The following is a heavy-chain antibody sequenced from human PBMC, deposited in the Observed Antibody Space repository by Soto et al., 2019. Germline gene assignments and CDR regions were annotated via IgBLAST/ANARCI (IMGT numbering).Heavy chain of an antibody. Sequence: QVQLVQSGAEVKKPGSSVKVSCKASGGTFSSYAISWVRQAPGQGLEWMGGIIPIFGTANYAQKFQGRVTIPADESTSTAYMELSSLRSEDTAVYYCARSKTTVVTFHYYGMDVWGQGTTVTVSS. D-gene: IGHD4-17*01. J-gene: IGHJ6*02. V-gene: IGHV1-69*12. CDR1: GGTFSSYA. CDR2: IIPIFGTA. CDR3: ARSKTTVVTFHYYGMDV.